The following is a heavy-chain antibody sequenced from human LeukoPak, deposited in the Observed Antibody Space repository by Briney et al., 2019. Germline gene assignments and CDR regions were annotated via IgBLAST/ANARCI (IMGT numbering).Heavy chain of an antibody. CDR2: IYYSGST. D-gene: IGHD3-10*01. J-gene: IGHJ4*02. Sequence: NPSETLSLTCTVSGGSVSSGSYYWSWIRQPPGKGLEWIGYIYYSGSTNYNPSLKSRVTISVDTSKNRFSLKLSSVTAADTAVYYCARGYYGSGSFFDYWGQGTLVTVSS. V-gene: IGHV4-61*01. CDR1: GGSVSSGSYY. CDR3: ARGYYGSGSFFDY.